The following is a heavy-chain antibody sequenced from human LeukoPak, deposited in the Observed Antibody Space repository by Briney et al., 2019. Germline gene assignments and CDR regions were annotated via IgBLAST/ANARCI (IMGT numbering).Heavy chain of an antibody. CDR2: VHLDGRT. V-gene: IGHV4-4*02. J-gene: IGHJ4*02. CDR1: GGSITSTNW. CDR3: AREGGPYRPLDY. Sequence: SGTLSLICGVSGGSITSTNWWTWVRPSPGKGLEWIGEVHLDGRTNYNPSLQSRLTMSVDFSENHISLMLTSVTAADTAVYYCAREGGPYRPLDYSGQGTLVTVAS.